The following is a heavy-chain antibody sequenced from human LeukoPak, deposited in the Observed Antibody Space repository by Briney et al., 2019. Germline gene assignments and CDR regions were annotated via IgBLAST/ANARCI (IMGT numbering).Heavy chain of an antibody. CDR3: ASRVRFLEWSMDV. D-gene: IGHD3-3*01. J-gene: IGHJ6*02. CDR2: IIPIFGTA. CDR1: GGTFSSYA. V-gene: IGHV1-69*13. Sequence: SVKVSCKASGGTFSSYAISWVRQAPGQGLEWMGGIIPIFGTANYAQKFQGRVTITADESTSTAYMELSSLRSEDTAVYYCASRVRFLEWSMDVWGQGTTVTVSS.